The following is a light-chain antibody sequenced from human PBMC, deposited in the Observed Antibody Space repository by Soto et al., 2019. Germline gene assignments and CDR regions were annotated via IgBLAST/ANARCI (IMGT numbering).Light chain of an antibody. V-gene: IGLV2-23*01. CDR1: TSDVGSSNL. Sequence: QSALTQPASVSGSPGQSITISCTGTTSDVGSSNLVSWYQQHPGKAPKLMIYEGSRRPSGVSGRFSGSMSGNTASLTISGLQAEDEADYYCCSFARSTTSYVFGTGTKVTVL. CDR2: EGS. J-gene: IGLJ1*01. CDR3: CSFARSTTSYV.